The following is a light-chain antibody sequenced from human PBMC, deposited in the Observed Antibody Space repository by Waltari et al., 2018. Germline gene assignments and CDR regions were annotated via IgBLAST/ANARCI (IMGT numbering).Light chain of an antibody. CDR2: GAS. Sequence: EIVLTQSPGPLSLSPGEGATLSCRASQSFSTSYLAWYQQKPGQAPRLLIYGASTRATGIPDRFSGSGSGTDFTLAITRLEPEDFAVYYCQQYGSTPYTFGQGTKLEIK. CDR1: QSFSTSY. CDR3: QQYGSTPYT. V-gene: IGKV3-20*01. J-gene: IGKJ2*01.